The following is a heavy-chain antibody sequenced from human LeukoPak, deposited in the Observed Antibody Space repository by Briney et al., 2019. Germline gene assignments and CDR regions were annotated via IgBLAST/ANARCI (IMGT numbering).Heavy chain of an antibody. V-gene: IGHV3-7*01. CDR2: INLDGSEK. CDR1: GFIFNNYW. J-gene: IGHJ5*02. Sequence: GGSLRLSCAASGFIFNNYWMTWVRQAPGKGLEWVASINLDGSEKFYVDSVKGRFTISRDNPKNSLYLQMNSLRPEDTAVYYCARDPPRRYDLWGQGTLVTVSS. CDR3: ARDPPRRYDL.